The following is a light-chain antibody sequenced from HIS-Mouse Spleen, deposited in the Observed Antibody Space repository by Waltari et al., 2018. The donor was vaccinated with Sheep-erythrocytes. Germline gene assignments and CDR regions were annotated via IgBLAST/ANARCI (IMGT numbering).Light chain of an antibody. CDR1: QSLLHSNGYNY. CDR2: LGS. J-gene: IGKJ1*01. Sequence: ILMTQSPLSLPVTPGVPASISCSASQSLLHSNGYNYSDWYLQKPGQSPQPRIFLGSKRASGVPDRFSGSGSGRDLTLTISSVEPEDFAVYYCQQRSNWPQPWTFGRGTKVEIK. CDR3: QQRSNWPQPWT. V-gene: IGKV2-28*01.